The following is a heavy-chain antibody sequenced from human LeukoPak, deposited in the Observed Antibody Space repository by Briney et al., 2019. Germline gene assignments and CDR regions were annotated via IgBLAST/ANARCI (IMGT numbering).Heavy chain of an antibody. CDR3: ARYSSSFWFDP. CDR1: GGTFSSYA. V-gene: IGHV1-8*03. CDR2: MNPNSGNT. Sequence: ASVKVSCKASGGTFSSYAISWVRQATGQGLEWMGWMNPNSGNTGYAQKFQGRVTITRNTSISTAYMELSSLRSEDTAVYYCARYSSSFWFDPWGQGTLVTVPS. D-gene: IGHD6-13*01. J-gene: IGHJ5*02.